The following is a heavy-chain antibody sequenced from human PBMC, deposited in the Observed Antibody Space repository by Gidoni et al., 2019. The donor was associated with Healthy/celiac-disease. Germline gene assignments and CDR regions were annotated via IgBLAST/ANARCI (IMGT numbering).Heavy chain of an antibody. CDR3: ASRRFGELTVYFDY. CDR1: GGSFRSSNW. J-gene: IGHJ4*02. Sequence: QVQLQESCPGLVTPSGTLSLTCAVSGGSFRSSNWWSWVRQPPGKGLEWIGEIYHSGSTNYNPSLKSRVTISVDKSKNQFSLKLSSVTAADTAVYYCASRRFGELTVYFDYWGQGTLVTVSS. CDR2: IYHSGST. V-gene: IGHV4-4*02. D-gene: IGHD3-10*01.